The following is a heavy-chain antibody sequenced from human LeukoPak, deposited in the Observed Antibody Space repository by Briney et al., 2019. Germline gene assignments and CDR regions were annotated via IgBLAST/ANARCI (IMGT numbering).Heavy chain of an antibody. Sequence: SETLSLTCSVSGGSITTSSYYWGWIRQPPGKGLEWIGIIYYSGSTYYNPSLKGRVTISVDTSKNQFSLKLSSVTAADTAVYYCARAFRARYFDLWGRGTLVTVSS. CDR2: IYYSGST. CDR1: GGSITTSSYY. J-gene: IGHJ2*01. CDR3: ARAFRARYFDL. V-gene: IGHV4-39*01. D-gene: IGHD2/OR15-2a*01.